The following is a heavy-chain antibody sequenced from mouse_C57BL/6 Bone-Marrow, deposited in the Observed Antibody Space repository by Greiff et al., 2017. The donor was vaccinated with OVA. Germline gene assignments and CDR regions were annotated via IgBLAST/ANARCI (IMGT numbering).Heavy chain of an antibody. V-gene: IGHV7-1*01. CDR3: ARDALTGTWFAD. Sequence: EVMLVESGGGLVQSGRSLRLSCATSGFTFSDFYMEWVRQAPGKGLEWIAASSNTANDYTTEYSATVKGRFIVSRATSQSILNLLMDALRAEDTAVYYCARDALTGTWFADWGQGTLVTVSA. CDR2: SSNTANDYTT. D-gene: IGHD4-1*01. J-gene: IGHJ3*01. CDR1: GFTFSDFY.